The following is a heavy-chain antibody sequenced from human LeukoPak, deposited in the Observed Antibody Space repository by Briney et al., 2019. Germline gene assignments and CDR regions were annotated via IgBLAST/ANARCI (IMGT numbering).Heavy chain of an antibody. D-gene: IGHD3-22*01. V-gene: IGHV1-46*01. J-gene: IGHJ4*02. CDR3: ASEDRSGWWVRFDY. CDR2: ISLGGGST. Sequence: ASVKVSCKASGYTFTSYYMHWVRQAPAQGLEWMGMISLGGGSTSDAQKFQGRVTMTRDTSTSTVYMELSSLRSEDTAVYYCASEDRSGWWVRFDYWGQGTLVTVSS. CDR1: GYTFTSYY.